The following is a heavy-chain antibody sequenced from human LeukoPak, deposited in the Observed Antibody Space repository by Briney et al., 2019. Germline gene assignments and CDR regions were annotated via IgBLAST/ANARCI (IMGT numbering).Heavy chain of an antibody. J-gene: IGHJ4*02. CDR3: AARPRMPPRFDF. Sequence: GRSLRLSCAGSGFTFSSYPMSWVRQAPGKGLQWVSAISNGGGTAYYADSVKGRFTISRDNSKSKLYLQMDSLRAEDTAIYYCAARPRMPPRFDFWGLGTLVTVSS. CDR1: GFTFSSYP. V-gene: IGHV3-23*01. CDR2: ISNGGGTA. D-gene: IGHD2-2*01.